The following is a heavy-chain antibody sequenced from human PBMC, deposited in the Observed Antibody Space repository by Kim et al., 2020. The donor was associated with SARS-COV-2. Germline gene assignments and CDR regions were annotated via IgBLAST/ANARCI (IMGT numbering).Heavy chain of an antibody. D-gene: IGHD2-2*02. CDR1: GFTFSSYA. Sequence: GGSLRLSCAASGFTFSSYAMHWVRQAPGKGLEWVAVISYDGSNKYYADSVKGRFTISRDNSKNTLYLQMNSLRAEDTAVYYCARALASNIPYDAFDIWG. CDR2: ISYDGSNK. J-gene: IGHJ3*02. V-gene: IGHV3-30*04. CDR3: ARALASNIPYDAFDI.